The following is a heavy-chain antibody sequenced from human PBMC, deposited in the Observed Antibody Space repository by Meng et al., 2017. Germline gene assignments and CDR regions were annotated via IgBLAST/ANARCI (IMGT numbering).Heavy chain of an antibody. Sequence: VQLVESGGGVVQPGRSLRLSCAASGFTFSSYAMHWVRQAPGKGLEWVAVISYDGSNEYYADSVKGRFTISRDNSKNTLYLQMNSLRAEDTAVYYCARVGSSGNRFDPWGQGTLVTVSS. CDR1: GFTFSSYA. D-gene: IGHD6-19*01. J-gene: IGHJ5*02. CDR3: ARVGSSGNRFDP. V-gene: IGHV3-30*04. CDR2: ISYDGSNE.